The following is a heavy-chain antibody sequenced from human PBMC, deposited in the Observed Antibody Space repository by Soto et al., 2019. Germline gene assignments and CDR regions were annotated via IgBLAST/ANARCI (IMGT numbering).Heavy chain of an antibody. CDR1: GYTFSTYA. CDR2: INEGNGDT. J-gene: IGHJ4*02. V-gene: IGHV1-3*01. D-gene: IGHD2-15*01. Sequence: ASEKVSCKTSGYTFSTYAIHWVRQAPGQRLEWMGWINEGNGDTKYSQKFQGWVTMTRDTSISTAFMELSRLRSDDTAVYYCARGPDIVVVAAATHFDHWGQGTLVTVSS. CDR3: ARGPDIVVVAAATHFDH.